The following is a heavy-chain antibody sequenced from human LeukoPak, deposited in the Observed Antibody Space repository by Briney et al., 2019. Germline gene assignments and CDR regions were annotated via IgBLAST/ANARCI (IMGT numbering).Heavy chain of an antibody. CDR2: INHSGSA. Sequence: SETLSLTCTVSGGSISSYYWSWIRQPPGKGLEWIGEINHSGSANYNPSLKSRVTISVDASKSQSSLRLSSVTAADTAVYYCARLTYSNNWYFRRGLDNWFDPWGQGTLVTVSS. D-gene: IGHD6-13*01. J-gene: IGHJ5*02. CDR1: GGSISSYY. CDR3: ARLTYSNNWYFRRGLDNWFDP. V-gene: IGHV4-34*01.